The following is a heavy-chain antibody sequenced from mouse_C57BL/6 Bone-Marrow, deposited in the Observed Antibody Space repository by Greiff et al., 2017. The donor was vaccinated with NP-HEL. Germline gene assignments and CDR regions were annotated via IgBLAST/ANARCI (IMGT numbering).Heavy chain of an antibody. V-gene: IGHV2-6-1*01. D-gene: IGHD2-5*01. CDR3: ARHITYYSNRYAMDY. Sequence: VKLVESGPGLVAPSQSLSITCTVSGFSLTSYGVHWVRQPPGKGLEWLVVIWSDGSTTYNSALKSRLSISKDNSKSQVFLKMNSLQTDDTAMYYCARHITYYSNRYAMDYWGQGTSVTVSS. J-gene: IGHJ4*01. CDR2: IWSDGST. CDR1: GFSLTSYG.